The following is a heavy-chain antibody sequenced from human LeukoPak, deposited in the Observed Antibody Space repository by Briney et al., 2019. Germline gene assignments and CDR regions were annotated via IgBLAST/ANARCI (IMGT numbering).Heavy chain of an antibody. CDR1: GFTFSRHG. D-gene: IGHD3-10*01. CDR3: ARELDGSGPDY. Sequence: QPGGSLRLSCAASGFTFSRHGMHWVRQAPGKGLEWVAVIWCDGSNKYYGGSVKGRFTISRDNSKNTVYLQMNSLRAEDTAVYYCARELDGSGPDYWGQGTLVTVSS. CDR2: IWCDGSNK. J-gene: IGHJ4*02. V-gene: IGHV3-33*01.